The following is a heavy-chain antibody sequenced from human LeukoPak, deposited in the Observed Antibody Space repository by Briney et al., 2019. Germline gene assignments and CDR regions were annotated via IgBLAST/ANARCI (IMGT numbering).Heavy chain of an antibody. CDR2: INHSGST. D-gene: IGHD2-21*02. V-gene: IGHV4-34*01. Sequence: PSETLSLTCAVYGGSFSGYYWSWIRQPPGKGLEWIGEINHSGSTNYNPSLKSRVTISVDTSKNQFSLKLSSVTAADTAVYYCAVVTETYYYYYMDVWGKGTTVTVSS. J-gene: IGHJ6*03. CDR3: AVVTETYYYYYMDV. CDR1: GGSFSGYY.